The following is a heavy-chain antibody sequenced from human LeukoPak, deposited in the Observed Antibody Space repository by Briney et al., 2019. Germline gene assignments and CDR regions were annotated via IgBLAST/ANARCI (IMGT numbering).Heavy chain of an antibody. Sequence: ASVKVSCKTSGYTFTDYYIHWVRQAPGQGLEWMGWISAYNGNTNYAQKLQGRVTMTTDTSTSTAYMELRSLRSDDTAVYYCARTMVSMIVVVITNDAFDIWGQGTMVTVSS. D-gene: IGHD3-22*01. CDR3: ARTMVSMIVVVITNDAFDI. CDR1: GYTFTDYY. V-gene: IGHV1-18*04. CDR2: ISAYNGNT. J-gene: IGHJ3*02.